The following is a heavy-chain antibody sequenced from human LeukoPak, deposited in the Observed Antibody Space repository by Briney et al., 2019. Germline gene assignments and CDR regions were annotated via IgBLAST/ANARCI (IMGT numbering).Heavy chain of an antibody. Sequence: VASVKVSCKASGCIFTSYNMYWVRQAPGQGLEWMGIINSSGGSTNYAQKFQGRVTMTRDTSTSTVYMELSSLRSEDTAVYYCARFAVHRRLTVAGQFGLDYWGQGTLVTVSS. CDR2: INSSGGST. CDR1: GCIFTSYN. D-gene: IGHD6-19*01. J-gene: IGHJ4*02. V-gene: IGHV1-46*01. CDR3: ARFAVHRRLTVAGQFGLDY.